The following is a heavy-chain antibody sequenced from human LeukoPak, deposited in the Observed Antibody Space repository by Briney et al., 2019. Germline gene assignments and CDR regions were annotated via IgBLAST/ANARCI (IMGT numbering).Heavy chain of an antibody. CDR1: GYTFTSYG. J-gene: IGHJ4*02. Sequence: GASVNVSCKASGYTFTSYGISGVRQAPGQGREGMGWISAYNGNTNYAQKLQGRVTMTTDTSTRTAYMELRSLRSDDTAVYYCARDLTGDYWGQGTLVTVSS. CDR2: ISAYNGNT. D-gene: IGHD3-9*01. CDR3: ARDLTGDY. V-gene: IGHV1-18*01.